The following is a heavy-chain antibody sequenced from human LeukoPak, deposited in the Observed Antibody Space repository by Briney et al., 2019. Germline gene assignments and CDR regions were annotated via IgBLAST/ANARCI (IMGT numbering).Heavy chain of an antibody. J-gene: IGHJ5*02. CDR3: AREHCSGGSCYGSGGFDP. CDR2: ISSNGGST. D-gene: IGHD2-15*01. CDR1: RFTFTNYS. Sequence: GSLRLSCAPSRFTFTNYSMRWGRQAPGKRLEYVSSISSNGGSTFYANSVKYRFTISRDNSKNTLYLQMGSLRAEDMAVYYCAREHCSGGSCYGSGGFDPWGQGTLVTVSS. V-gene: IGHV3-64*01.